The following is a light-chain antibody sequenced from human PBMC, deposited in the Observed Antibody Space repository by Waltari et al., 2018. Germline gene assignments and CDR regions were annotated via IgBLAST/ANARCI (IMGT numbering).Light chain of an antibody. CDR2: LGS. V-gene: IGKV2-28*01. J-gene: IGKJ1*01. CDR3: MQALQTPWT. CDR1: QSLLYSNGYNY. Sequence: DIVMTQSPLSLPVSPGEPASISCRSSQSLLYSNGYNYLDWYLQKQGQSPQLLIFLGSNRASGVPDRFSGGGSGTDFTLKISRVEAEDVGVYYCMQALQTPWTFGQGTKVEIK.